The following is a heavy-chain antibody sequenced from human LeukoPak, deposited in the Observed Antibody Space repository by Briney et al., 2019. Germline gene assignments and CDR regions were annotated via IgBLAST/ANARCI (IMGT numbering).Heavy chain of an antibody. CDR3: ARVGDYYAFDI. D-gene: IGHD4-17*01. V-gene: IGHV3-48*03. CDR1: GFTFSSYE. Sequence: GGSLRLSCAASGFTFSSYEMNWVRQAPGKGLEWVSYISSSGSTIYYADSVKGRFTISRDNAKNSLYLQMNSLRAEDTAVYYCARVGDYYAFDIWGQGTMVTVSS. J-gene: IGHJ3*02. CDR2: ISSSGSTI.